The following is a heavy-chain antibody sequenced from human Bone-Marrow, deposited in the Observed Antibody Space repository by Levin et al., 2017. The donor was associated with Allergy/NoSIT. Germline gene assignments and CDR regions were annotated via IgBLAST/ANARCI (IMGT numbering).Heavy chain of an antibody. CDR3: ARGNYGSGTYADY. Sequence: PSETLSLTCTVSGASISRSTYYWGWIRQPPGTGLEWIGNIYYSGTTYYNPSLKSRVTISADSSKNQLSLKVMSVTATDTAVYYCARGNYGSGTYADYWGQGTLVTVSS. D-gene: IGHD3-10*01. CDR1: GASISRSTYY. V-gene: IGHV4-39*01. J-gene: IGHJ4*02. CDR2: IYYSGTT.